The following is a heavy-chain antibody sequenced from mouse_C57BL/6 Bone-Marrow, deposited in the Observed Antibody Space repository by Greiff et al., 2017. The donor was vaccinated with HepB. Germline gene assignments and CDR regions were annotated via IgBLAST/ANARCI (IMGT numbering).Heavy chain of an antibody. CDR2: IDPSGSYT. CDR3: ARYGSYAVDY. V-gene: IGHV1-69*01. Sequence: QVQLQQPGAELVMPGASVKLSCKASGYTFTSYWMHWVKQRPGQGLEWIGEIDPSGSYTNYNQKFKGKSTLTVDKSSSAAYMQLSSLTSEDSAVYYCARYGSYAVDYWGPGTSVTDSS. D-gene: IGHD2-10*02. CDR1: GYTFTSYW. J-gene: IGHJ4*01.